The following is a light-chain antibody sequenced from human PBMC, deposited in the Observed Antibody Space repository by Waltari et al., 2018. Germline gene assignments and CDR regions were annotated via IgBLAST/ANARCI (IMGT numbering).Light chain of an antibody. CDR2: HAS. CDR1: QSVSSN. CDR3: QQYNNWPPMYT. J-gene: IGKJ2*01. Sequence: EIVMTQSPATLSVSPGERATLSCRASQSVSSNLAWYQQKPGQAPRLLIYHASTRATGIPARFSGSGSGTEFTLTITSLQSEDFAVYYCQQYNNWPPMYTFGQGTKLEIK. V-gene: IGKV3-15*01.